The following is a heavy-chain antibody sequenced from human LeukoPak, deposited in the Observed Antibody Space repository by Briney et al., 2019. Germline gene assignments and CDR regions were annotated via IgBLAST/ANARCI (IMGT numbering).Heavy chain of an antibody. CDR2: IYPGDSDT. V-gene: IGHV5-51*01. D-gene: IGHD1-7*01. Sequence: GESLKISCKGSGYSFTSYWIGWVRQMPGKGLEWMGIIYPGDSDTRYSPSFRGQVTISADKSISTAYLQWSSLEASDTAMYYCARHITGTTRYYYYYMDVWGKGTTVTVSS. CDR1: GYSFTSYW. J-gene: IGHJ6*03. CDR3: ARHITGTTRYYYYYMDV.